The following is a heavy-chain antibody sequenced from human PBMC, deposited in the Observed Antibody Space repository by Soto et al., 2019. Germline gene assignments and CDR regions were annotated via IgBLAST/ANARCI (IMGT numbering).Heavy chain of an antibody. CDR1: GGTFSSYA. Sequence: QVQLVQSGAEVKKHGSSVKVSCKASGGTFSSYAISWVRQAPGQGLEWMGGIIPIFGTANYAQKLQGRVTITADEPTSTVYMELISLRSEDTAVYYCAITLNYDILTGPARGPYDYWGQGTLVTVSS. CDR3: AITLNYDILTGPARGPYDY. CDR2: IIPIFGTA. D-gene: IGHD3-9*01. J-gene: IGHJ4*02. V-gene: IGHV1-69*01.